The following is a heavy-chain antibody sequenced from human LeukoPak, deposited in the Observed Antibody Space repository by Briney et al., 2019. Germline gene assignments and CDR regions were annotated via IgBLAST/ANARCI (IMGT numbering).Heavy chain of an antibody. CDR1: GGSISSDY. Sequence: SETLSLTCFVSGGSISSDYWSWIRQPPGKGLEWIGYMYYSGITTYNPSLKSRITISGDMSKNQFSLRLSSVTAADTAVYYCARMSEILTGYYSWGAFDIWGQGTMVTVSS. V-gene: IGHV4-59*01. CDR2: MYYSGIT. J-gene: IGHJ3*02. CDR3: ARMSEILTGYYSWGAFDI. D-gene: IGHD3-9*01.